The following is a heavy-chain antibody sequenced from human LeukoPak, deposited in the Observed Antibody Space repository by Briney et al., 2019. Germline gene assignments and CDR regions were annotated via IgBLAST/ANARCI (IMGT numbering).Heavy chain of an antibody. Sequence: SETLSLTCTVSGGSVSSGSYYWGWIRQPPGKGLEWIGYIYYSGSTNYNPSLKSRVTISVDTSKNQFSLKLSSVTAADTAVYYCARDAVVWGSYFGYWGQGTLVTVSS. CDR2: IYYSGST. D-gene: IGHD3-16*01. CDR3: ARDAVVWGSYFGY. J-gene: IGHJ4*02. V-gene: IGHV4-61*01. CDR1: GGSVSSGSYY.